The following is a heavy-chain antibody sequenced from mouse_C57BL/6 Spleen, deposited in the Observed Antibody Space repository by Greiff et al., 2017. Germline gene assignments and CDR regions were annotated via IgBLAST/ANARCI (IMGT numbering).Heavy chain of an antibody. D-gene: IGHD2-4*01. CDR1: GYTFTSYW. CDR2: IDPSDSYT. J-gene: IGHJ4*01. V-gene: IGHV1-69*01. CDR3: ARGHNDYDYAMDY. Sequence: VQLQQPGAELVMPGASVKLSCKASGYTFTSYWMHWVKQRPGQGLEWIGEIDPSDSYTNYNQKFKGKSTLTVDKSSSTAYMQLSSLTSEDSAVYYCARGHNDYDYAMDYWGQGTSVTVSS.